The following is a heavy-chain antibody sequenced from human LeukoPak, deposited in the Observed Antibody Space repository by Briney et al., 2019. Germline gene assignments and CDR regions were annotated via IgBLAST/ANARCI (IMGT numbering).Heavy chain of an antibody. J-gene: IGHJ4*02. D-gene: IGHD5-12*01. Sequence: GGSLRLSCGASGFTFTTYWIHWVRQAPGKGLVWVSRIKPDGSDTNYADSVKGRFTICRDNVKNTVYLQMNSLRAEDTAVYYCARGKYGGYFIDYWGQGTLVTVSS. CDR1: GFTFTTYW. V-gene: IGHV3-74*01. CDR3: ARGKYGGYFIDY. CDR2: IKPDGSDT.